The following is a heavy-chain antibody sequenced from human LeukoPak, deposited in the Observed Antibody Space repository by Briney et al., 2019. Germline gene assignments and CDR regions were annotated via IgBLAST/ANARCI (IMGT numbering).Heavy chain of an antibody. CDR2: INPSGGST. V-gene: IGHV1-46*03. CDR1: GYTFTSYY. CDR3: ARVGYYYDSSGYYGAFDI. Sequence: ASVKVSCKASGYTFTSYYMHWVRQAPGQGLEWMEIINPSGGSTSYAQKFQGRVTMTRDTSTSTVYMELSSLRSEDTAVYYCARVGYYYDSSGYYGAFDIWGQGTMVTVSS. J-gene: IGHJ3*02. D-gene: IGHD3-22*01.